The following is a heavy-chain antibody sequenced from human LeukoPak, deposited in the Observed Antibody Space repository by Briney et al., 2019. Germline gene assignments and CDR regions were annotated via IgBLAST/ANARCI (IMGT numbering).Heavy chain of an antibody. CDR1: GSTFSNNA. Sequence: PGGSLRLSCVASGSTFSNNAMSWVRQAPGKGLEWVSSINIVGAKTYYADSVKGRFTISRDNSKNTLYLQMNTLRAEDTAIYICAEKYYYDGSGYYAFDIWGQGTMVTVFS. CDR2: INIVGAKT. D-gene: IGHD3-22*01. J-gene: IGHJ3*02. V-gene: IGHV3-23*01. CDR3: AEKYYYDGSGYYAFDI.